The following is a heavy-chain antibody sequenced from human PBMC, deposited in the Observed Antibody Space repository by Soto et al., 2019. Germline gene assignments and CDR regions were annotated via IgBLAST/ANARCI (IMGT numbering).Heavy chain of an antibody. CDR1: GGSISSYY. CDR3: ARGPTFGGVIAHLNYYYYGMDV. J-gene: IGHJ6*02. CDR2: IYYSGST. D-gene: IGHD3-16*02. Sequence: PSETLSLTCTVSGGSISSYYWSWIRQPPGRGLEWIGYIYYSGSTNYNPSLKSRVTISVDTSKNQFSLKLSSVTAADTAVYYCARGPTFGGVIAHLNYYYYGMDVWGQGTTVTVSS. V-gene: IGHV4-59*01.